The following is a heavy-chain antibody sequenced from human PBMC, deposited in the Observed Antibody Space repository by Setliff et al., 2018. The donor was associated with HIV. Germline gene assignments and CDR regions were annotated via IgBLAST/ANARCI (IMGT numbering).Heavy chain of an antibody. V-gene: IGHV4-59*08. D-gene: IGHD5-18*01. CDR2: IYYTGTT. Sequence: SETLSLTCTVSRGSISRYYWSWIRQPPGKGLEWIGYIYYTGTTKYNPSLKSRVTMSVDTSKNQFSLKLSSVTAADTAVYYCATGGYSYGHDYWGQGTLVTVSS. J-gene: IGHJ4*02. CDR3: ATGGYSYGHDY. CDR1: RGSISRYY.